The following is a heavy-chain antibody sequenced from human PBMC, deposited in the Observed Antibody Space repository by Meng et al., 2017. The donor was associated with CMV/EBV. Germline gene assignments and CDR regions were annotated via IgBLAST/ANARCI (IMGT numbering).Heavy chain of an antibody. CDR2: ISWNSGSI. CDR1: GFTFDDYA. CDR3: AREGVAYYYYYGMDV. D-gene: IGHD5-12*01. Sequence: GGSLRLSCAASGFTFDDYAMHWVRQAPGKGLEWVSGISWNSGSIGYADSVKGRFTISRDNAKNSLYLQMNSLRAEDTAVYYCAREGVAYYYYYGMDVWGQGTTVTVSS. V-gene: IGHV3-9*01. J-gene: IGHJ6*02.